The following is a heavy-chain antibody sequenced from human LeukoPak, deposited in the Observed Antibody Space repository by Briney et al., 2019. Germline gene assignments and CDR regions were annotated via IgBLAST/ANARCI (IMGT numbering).Heavy chain of an antibody. CDR1: GYTFTGYY. D-gene: IGHD6-13*01. CDR2: INPNSGGT. Sequence: GASVKVSRKASGYTFTGYYMHWVRQAPGQGLEWMGWINPNSGGTNYAQKFQGRVTMTRDTSISTAYMELSRLRSDDTAVYYCARSLYSSSWYRELDYWGQGTLVTVSS. J-gene: IGHJ4*02. CDR3: ARSLYSSSWYRELDY. V-gene: IGHV1-2*02.